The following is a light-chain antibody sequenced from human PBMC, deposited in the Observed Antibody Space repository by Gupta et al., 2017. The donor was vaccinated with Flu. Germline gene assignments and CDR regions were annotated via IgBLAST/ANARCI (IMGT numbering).Light chain of an antibody. CDR2: ATS. Sequence: PSSLSASVGDRVTITCRASQGIRNDLGWYQQKPGKAPRRLIYATSTLPGGVPSRFSGSGSGTEFTLTISSLQPEDSATYYCRQLNDYPWTFGQGTKVEVK. CDR3: RQLNDYPWT. J-gene: IGKJ1*01. V-gene: IGKV1-17*01. CDR1: QGIRND.